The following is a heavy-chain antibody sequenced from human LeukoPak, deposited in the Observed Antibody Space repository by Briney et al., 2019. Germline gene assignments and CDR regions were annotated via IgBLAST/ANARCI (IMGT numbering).Heavy chain of an antibody. CDR2: ISPYIGNT. J-gene: IGHJ4*02. Sequence: ASVKVSCKASGYTFTKYDIHWVRQAPGPRLEWMGWISPYIGNTYYSQKLQGRVTMTTDTSTTTAYMELRSLRSDDTGVYYCARFTPRLSREKFDYWGQGTLVTVSS. CDR1: GYTFTKYD. V-gene: IGHV1-18*01. D-gene: IGHD3-3*02. CDR3: ARFTPRLSREKFDY.